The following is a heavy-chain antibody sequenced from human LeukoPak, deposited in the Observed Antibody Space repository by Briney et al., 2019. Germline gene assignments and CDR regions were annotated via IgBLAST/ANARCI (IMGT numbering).Heavy chain of an antibody. CDR3: AAENGNFWIGYHYFED. J-gene: IGHJ4*02. V-gene: IGHV4-39*01. D-gene: IGHD3-3*01. Sequence: SETLSLTCTVSGGSLGSSSYYWGWIRQAPGKGLEWIGTIYFDGNTFYNPSLKSRVTLSIDMSKSQFSLRLGSVTAADTAIYYCAAENGNFWIGYHYFEDWGQGSLVSVSS. CDR1: GGSLGSSSYY. CDR2: IYFDGNT.